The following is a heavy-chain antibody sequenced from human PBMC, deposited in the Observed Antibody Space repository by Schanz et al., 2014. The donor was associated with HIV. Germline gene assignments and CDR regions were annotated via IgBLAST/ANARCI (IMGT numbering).Heavy chain of an antibody. J-gene: IGHJ3*02. CDR1: GYSFTSNF. Sequence: QLVQSGAEVKKPGASVKVSCKASGYSFTSNFIHWVRQAPGQGLQWMGWISAYNGNTNYAQKVQGRVTMTTDTSTSTAYMELRSLTSDDTAVYYCARGERTVHDAFDIWGQGTLVTVSS. D-gene: IGHD4-17*01. CDR3: ARGERTVHDAFDI. CDR2: ISAYNGNT. V-gene: IGHV1-18*04.